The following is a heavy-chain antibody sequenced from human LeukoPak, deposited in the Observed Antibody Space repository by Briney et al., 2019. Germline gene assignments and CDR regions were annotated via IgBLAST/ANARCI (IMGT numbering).Heavy chain of an antibody. J-gene: IGHJ4*02. CDR1: GYTFTSYY. V-gene: IGHV1-46*01. CDR2: INPSGGST. Sequence: WASVKVSCKASGYTFTSYYMHWVRQAPGQGLEWMGIINPSGGSTSYAQKFQGRVTMTGDTSTSTVYMELSSLRAEDPAVYYCAKSYYGAIDYWGQGTLVTVSS. D-gene: IGHD3-22*01. CDR3: AKSYYGAIDY.